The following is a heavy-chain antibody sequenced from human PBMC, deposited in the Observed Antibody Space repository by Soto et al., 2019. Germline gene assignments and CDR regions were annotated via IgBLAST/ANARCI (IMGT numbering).Heavy chain of an antibody. V-gene: IGHV4-59*11. Sequence: LSLTCSVSGGSIISHYWSWIRQPPGKWLEWIGYIHYTGSTDYNPSLKSRLTISVGTSQNQFSLKLTSVAAAGTAVYYCAGGGGSSDYWRQGTLLTVSP. CDR2: IHYTGST. CDR3: AGGGGSSDY. CDR1: GGSIISHY. D-gene: IGHD3-16*01. J-gene: IGHJ4*02.